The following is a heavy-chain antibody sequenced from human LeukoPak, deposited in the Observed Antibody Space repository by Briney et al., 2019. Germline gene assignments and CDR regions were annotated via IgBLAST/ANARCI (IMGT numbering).Heavy chain of an antibody. CDR1: GFTFSDYY. CDR3: AIDPFPYDFWSGYLYY. D-gene: IGHD3-3*01. CDR2: ISSSGSTI. J-gene: IGHJ4*02. Sequence: PGGSLRLSCAASGFTFSDYYMSWIRQAPGKGLEWVSYISSSGSTIYYADSVKGRFTISRDNAKNSLYLQMNSLRAEDTAVYYCAIDPFPYDFWSGYLYYWGQGTLVTVSS. V-gene: IGHV3-11*01.